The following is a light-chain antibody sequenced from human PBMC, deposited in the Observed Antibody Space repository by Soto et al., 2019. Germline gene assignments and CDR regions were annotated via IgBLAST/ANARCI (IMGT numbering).Light chain of an antibody. Sequence: DIQMTQSPSSLSASVGDRVTITCRASQTITNYLNWYQQKPGKAPKLLIYGASTFQSGVPSRFSATGAGTDFPLSISSLQPEDSATYYCQQSYSMPLYTFGQGTKVEI. CDR2: GAS. V-gene: IGKV1-39*01. CDR1: QTITNY. CDR3: QQSYSMPLYT. J-gene: IGKJ2*01.